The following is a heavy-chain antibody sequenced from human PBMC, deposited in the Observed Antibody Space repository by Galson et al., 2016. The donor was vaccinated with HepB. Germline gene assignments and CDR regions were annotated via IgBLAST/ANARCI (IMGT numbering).Heavy chain of an antibody. Sequence: SLRLSCAASGFTFNTHAMLWVRQAPGKGLEWVSSISGSGGGIYYADSVKGRFIISRDNPKNTLYLQMNSLRAEDTALYYCASPMYFYDINAPDDAFDVWGQGTMVTVSS. D-gene: IGHD3-22*01. CDR3: ASPMYFYDINAPDDAFDV. CDR2: ISGSGGGI. V-gene: IGHV3-23*01. J-gene: IGHJ3*01. CDR1: GFTFNTHA.